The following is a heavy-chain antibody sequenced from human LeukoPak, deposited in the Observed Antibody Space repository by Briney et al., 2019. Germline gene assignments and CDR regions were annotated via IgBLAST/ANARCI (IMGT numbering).Heavy chain of an antibody. V-gene: IGHV3-30*02. D-gene: IGHD3-9*01. CDR2: IRYDGSNK. J-gene: IGHJ6*03. CDR3: AKDRYYYFYMDV. Sequence: PGGSLRLSCAASGFTFSGYGMHWVRQAPGKGLEWVAFIRYDGSNKYYADSVKGRFTISRDISNNTVYLQMNSLRPEDTAVYYCAKDRYYYFYMDVWGKGTTVTVSS. CDR1: GFTFSGYG.